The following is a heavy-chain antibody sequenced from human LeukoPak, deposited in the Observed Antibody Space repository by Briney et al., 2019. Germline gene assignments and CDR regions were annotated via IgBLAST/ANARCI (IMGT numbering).Heavy chain of an antibody. V-gene: IGHV3-23*01. CDR3: AKDGGYFFDS. CDR2: ISGGVGST. J-gene: IGHJ4*02. Sequence: GGSLRLSCAASGFTLITYAMSWVRQPPGKGLEWVSRISGGVGSTYYADSVKGRFTISRDNFQNTLYLQMDSLRAEDTAIYYCAKDGGYFFDSWGQGTLVTVSS. CDR1: GFTLITYA.